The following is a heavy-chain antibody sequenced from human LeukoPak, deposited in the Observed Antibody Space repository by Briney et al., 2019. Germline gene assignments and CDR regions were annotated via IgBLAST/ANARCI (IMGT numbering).Heavy chain of an antibody. CDR2: INHSGST. J-gene: IGHJ4*02. V-gene: IGHV4-34*01. CDR1: GGSFSGYY. Sequence: PSETLSLTCAVYGGSFSGYYWSWIRQPPGKGLEWIGEINHSGSTNYNPSLKSRVTISVDTSKNQFSLKLSSVTAADTAVYYCARAIIGEAALVYWGQGTLVTVSS. D-gene: IGHD6-6*01. CDR3: ARAIIGEAALVY.